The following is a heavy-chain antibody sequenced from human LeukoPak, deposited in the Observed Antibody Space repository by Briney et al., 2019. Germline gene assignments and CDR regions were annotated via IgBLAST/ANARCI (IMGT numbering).Heavy chain of an antibody. V-gene: IGHV3-48*03. CDR3: ARLDYYGSGSYFDY. D-gene: IGHD3-10*01. CDR1: GFTFSSYE. J-gene: IGHJ4*02. CDR2: ISSSGSTI. Sequence: PGGSLRLSCAASGFTFSSYEMNWVRQAPGKGLEWVSYISSSGSTIYYADSVKGRFTISRDNARNSLYLQMNSLRAEDTAVYYCARLDYYGSGSYFDYWGQGTLVTVS.